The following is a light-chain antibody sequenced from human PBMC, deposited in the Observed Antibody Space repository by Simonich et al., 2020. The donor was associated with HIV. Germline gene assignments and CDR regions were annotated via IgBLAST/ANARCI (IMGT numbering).Light chain of an antibody. V-gene: IGLV3-10*01. J-gene: IGLJ7*01. CDR1: ALPTKY. CDR3: YSIDSSGNFAV. Sequence: SYELTQPPSVSVSPGQTARITCSGDALPTKYAYWYQQKSGQAPVLVIYEDSKRPSVIPERFSGSSSATMATLTISGAQVEDEADYYCYSIDSSGNFAVFGGGTQLTVL. CDR2: EDS.